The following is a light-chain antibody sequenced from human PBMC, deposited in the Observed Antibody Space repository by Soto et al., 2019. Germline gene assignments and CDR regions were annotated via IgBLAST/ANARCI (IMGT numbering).Light chain of an antibody. J-gene: IGLJ3*02. Sequence: QSALTQPASVSGFPGQSITISCTGTSSDVGSYNLVSWYQQHPGKAPKLMIYEVSKRPSGVSNRFSGSKSGNTASLTISGLQAEDEADYYCCSYAGSSTWVFGGWTKLTVL. V-gene: IGLV2-23*02. CDR1: SSDVGSYNL. CDR3: CSYAGSSTWV. CDR2: EVS.